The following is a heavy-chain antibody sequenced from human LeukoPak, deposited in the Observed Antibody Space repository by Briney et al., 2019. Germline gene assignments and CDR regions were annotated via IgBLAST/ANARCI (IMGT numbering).Heavy chain of an antibody. V-gene: IGHV3-48*01. J-gene: IGHJ4*02. Sequence: GGSLRLSCAASGFTFSNFGMNWVRQSPGKGLEWVSYISSSSSTIYYADSVKGRFTISRDNAKNSLYLQMNSLRAEDTAVYYCARHSYDSSGYYEDYWGQGTLVTVSS. D-gene: IGHD3-22*01. CDR3: ARHSYDSSGYYEDY. CDR2: ISSSSSTI. CDR1: GFTFSNFG.